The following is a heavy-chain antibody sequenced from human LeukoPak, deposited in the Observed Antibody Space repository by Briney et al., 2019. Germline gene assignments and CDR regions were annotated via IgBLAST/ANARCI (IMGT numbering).Heavy chain of an antibody. J-gene: IGHJ4*02. V-gene: IGHV3-30*03. Sequence: GGSLRLSCAASGFTFTTYGIHWVRQAPGKGLEWVPIISYDGSDKYYADSVKGRFTISRDNSKNTLYLQVNSLRAEDAAVYYCATIGDRRSGELYRIDYWGQGTLVTVSS. CDR3: ATIGDRRSGELYRIDY. D-gene: IGHD1-26*01. CDR1: GFTFTTYG. CDR2: ISYDGSDK.